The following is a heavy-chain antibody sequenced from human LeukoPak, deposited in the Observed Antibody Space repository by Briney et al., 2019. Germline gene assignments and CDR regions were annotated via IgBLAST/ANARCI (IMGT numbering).Heavy chain of an antibody. J-gene: IGHJ4*02. CDR2: IKQDGSKK. V-gene: IGHV3-7*04. CDR3: TRVGYIDEGIDY. D-gene: IGHD5-24*01. CDR1: GFSFGKYW. Sequence: GGSLRLSCVASGFSFGKYWMTWVRQAPGKGLEWVANIKQDGSKKSYVDSVKGRFTISRDNAKNSLYLQMNSLRAEDTAIYYCTRVGYIDEGIDYWGQGTLVTVSS.